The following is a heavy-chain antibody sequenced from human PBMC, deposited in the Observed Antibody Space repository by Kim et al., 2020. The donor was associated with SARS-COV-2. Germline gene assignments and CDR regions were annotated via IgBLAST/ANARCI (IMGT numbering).Heavy chain of an antibody. Sequence: NYNPSLKSRVTISVDTSKNQFSLKRSSVTAADTAVYYCATGYYDSSGPGNWGQGTLVTVSS. CDR3: ATGYYDSSGPGN. J-gene: IGHJ4*02. D-gene: IGHD3-22*01. V-gene: IGHV4-34*01.